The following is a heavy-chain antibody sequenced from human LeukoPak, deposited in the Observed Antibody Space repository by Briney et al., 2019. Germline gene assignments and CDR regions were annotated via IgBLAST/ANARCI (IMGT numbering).Heavy chain of an antibody. V-gene: IGHV3-30*02. D-gene: IGHD1-7*01. CDR2: IHYDSTTE. CDR1: AFSFNTYG. J-gene: IGHJ4*02. CDR3: AKDWNWAIDY. Sequence: GGSLKLSCATSAFSFNTYGMHWVRQAPGKGLEWVAYIHYDSTTEDYADSVKGRFTISRDNSKNTLFLQMNNLRVEDMAVFYCAKDWNWAIDYWGQGTLVTVSS.